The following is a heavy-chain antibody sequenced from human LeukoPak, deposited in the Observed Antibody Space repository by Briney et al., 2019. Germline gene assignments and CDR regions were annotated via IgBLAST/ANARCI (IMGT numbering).Heavy chain of an antibody. CDR1: GYTFTSYD. J-gene: IGHJ4*02. D-gene: IGHD3-10*01. V-gene: IGHV1-8*01. CDR2: MNPNSGNT. Sequence: GASVKVSCKASGYTFTSYDINWVRQATGQGLEWMGWMNPNSGNTGYAQKFQGRVTMTRNTSISTAYMELSSLRSEDTAVYYCARGRSGSYYHALGSPPYYFDYWGQGTLVTVSS. CDR3: ARGRSGSYYHALGSPPYYFDY.